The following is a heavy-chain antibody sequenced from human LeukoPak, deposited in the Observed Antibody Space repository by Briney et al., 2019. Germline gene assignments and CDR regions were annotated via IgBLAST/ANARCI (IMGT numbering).Heavy chain of an antibody. D-gene: IGHD3-22*01. J-gene: IGHJ2*01. CDR2: ISGSGGST. Sequence: GGSLRLSCAASGFTFSSYAMSWVRQAPGKGLEWVSAISGSGGSTYYADSVKGRFTISRDNSKNTLYLQMNSLRAEDTAVYYCANVILVAWYFDLWGRGTLVTVSS. CDR3: ANVILVAWYFDL. V-gene: IGHV3-23*01. CDR1: GFTFSSYA.